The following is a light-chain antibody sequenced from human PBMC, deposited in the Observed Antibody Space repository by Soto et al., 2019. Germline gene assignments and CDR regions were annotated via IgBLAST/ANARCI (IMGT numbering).Light chain of an antibody. J-gene: IGLJ3*02. V-gene: IGLV1-44*01. CDR2: GNN. Sequence: QSVLTQPPSVSGAPGQRVTISCSGSSSNIGNNTVNWYQQLPGTAPKLLIYGNNKRPSGIPDRFSGSKSGTSASLAITGLQSEDEADYYCATWDGSLPGEVFGGGTKVTVL. CDR1: SSNIGNNT. CDR3: ATWDGSLPGEV.